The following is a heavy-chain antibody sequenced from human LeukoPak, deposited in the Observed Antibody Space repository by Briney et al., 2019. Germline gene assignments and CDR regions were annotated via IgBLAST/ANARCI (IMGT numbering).Heavy chain of an antibody. V-gene: IGHV1-8*01. CDR2: MNPNSGNT. J-gene: IGHJ5*02. CDR3: ARRGHSSGNWFDP. CDR1: GYTFTSYD. D-gene: IGHD6-19*01. Sequence: ASVRVSCKASGYTFTSYDINWVRQATGQGLEWMGWMNPNSGNTGYAQRFQGRVTMTRNTSISTAYMELSSLRSEDTAVYYCARRGHSSGNWFDPWGQGTLVTVSS.